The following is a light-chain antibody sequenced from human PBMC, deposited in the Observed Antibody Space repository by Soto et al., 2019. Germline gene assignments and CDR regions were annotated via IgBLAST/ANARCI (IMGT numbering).Light chain of an antibody. CDR3: QHYGT. CDR1: QSVSSSY. CDR2: GSY. Sequence: EIVLTQSPGTLSLSAGEGATLSCRASQSVSSSYLAWYQQRPGQVPRLLIHGSYSSATGIRDSFTGSESGTDITLTHPRQEPEDFAEHYCQHYGTFGQGTKVDIK. J-gene: IGKJ1*01. V-gene: IGKV3-20*01.